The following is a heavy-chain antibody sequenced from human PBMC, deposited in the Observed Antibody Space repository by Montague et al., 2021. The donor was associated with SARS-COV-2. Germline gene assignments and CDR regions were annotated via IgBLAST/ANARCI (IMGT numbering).Heavy chain of an antibody. D-gene: IGHD3-22*01. J-gene: IGHJ4*02. CDR2: IYYSGST. CDR3: ARQGPFTMIVGNISDY. V-gene: IGHV4-39*01. CDR1: GGSISSSSYY. Sequence: ETLSLTCTVSGGSISSSSYYWGWIRQPPGKGLEWIGSIYYSGSTYYNPSLKSRVTISVDTSKNQFSLKLSSVTAADTAVYYCARQGPFTMIVGNISDYWGQGTLVTVSS.